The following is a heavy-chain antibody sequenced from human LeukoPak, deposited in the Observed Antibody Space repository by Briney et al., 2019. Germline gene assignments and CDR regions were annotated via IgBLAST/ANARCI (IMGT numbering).Heavy chain of an antibody. J-gene: IGHJ4*02. CDR3: ARDGPCINGVCYTDFDY. CDR1: GFTFSTYW. V-gene: IGHV3-74*01. D-gene: IGHD2-8*01. Sequence: PGRSLRLSCGASGFTFSTYWMNWVPQAPGPGRVWVSHINGAASNTNSAASVKGRFTISRDDAKNTLYLQMNSLRAEDTAVYYCARDGPCINGVCYTDFDYWGRGALVTVSS. CDR2: INGAASNT.